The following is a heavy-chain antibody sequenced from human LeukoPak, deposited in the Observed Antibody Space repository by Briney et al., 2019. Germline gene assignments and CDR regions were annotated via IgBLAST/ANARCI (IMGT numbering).Heavy chain of an antibody. CDR2: IYPGDSDT. J-gene: IGHJ6*02. Sequence: GESLKISRKGSGYSFTSYWIGWVRQMPGRGLEWMGIIYPGDSDTRYSPSFQGQVTISADRSISTAFLQWNSLKASDTAMYYCARLRYSRGYYYYGMDVWGQGTTVTVSS. CDR1: GYSFTSYW. D-gene: IGHD4-11*01. CDR3: ARLRYSRGYYYYGMDV. V-gene: IGHV5-51*01.